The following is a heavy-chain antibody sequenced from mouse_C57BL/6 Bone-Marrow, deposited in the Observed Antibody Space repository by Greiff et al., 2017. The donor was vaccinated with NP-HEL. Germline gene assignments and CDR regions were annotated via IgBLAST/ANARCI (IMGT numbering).Heavy chain of an antibody. V-gene: IGHV5-17*01. J-gene: IGHJ2*01. CDR1: GFTFSDYG. CDR2: ISSGSSTI. Sequence: EVKLMESGGGLVKPGGSLKLSCAASGFTFSDYGMHWVRQAPEKGLEWVAYISSGSSTIYYADTVKGRFTISRDNAKNTLFLQMTSLRSEDTAMYYCASYGSGDYWGQGTTLTVSS. D-gene: IGHD1-1*01. CDR3: ASYGSGDY.